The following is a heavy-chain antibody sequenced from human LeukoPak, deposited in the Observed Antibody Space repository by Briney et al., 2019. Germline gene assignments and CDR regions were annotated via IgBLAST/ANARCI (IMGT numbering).Heavy chain of an antibody. CDR1: GYIFTDYA. J-gene: IGHJ4*02. Sequence: ASVKVSCRASGYIFTDYAILWVRRAPGQRLEWLGWINAGNGNTKYSQNFQGRVTLTRDTSATTASMEMNSLRSEDTALYYCARGRWSATTASYYLDFWGLGTLVTVSS. V-gene: IGHV1-3*01. CDR3: ARGRWSATTASYYLDF. CDR2: INAGNGNT. D-gene: IGHD2-21*02.